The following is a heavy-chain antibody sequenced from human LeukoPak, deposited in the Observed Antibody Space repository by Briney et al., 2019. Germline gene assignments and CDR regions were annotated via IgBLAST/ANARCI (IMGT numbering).Heavy chain of an antibody. CDR3: ARDSYVIQFDY. J-gene: IGHJ4*02. D-gene: IGHD5-18*01. Sequence: GGSLRLSCAASGFTVSSSFMSWVRQAPGKGLEWVSVIYSGGSTYYADSVKGRFTISRDNSKNTMYLQMNSLRAEDTAVYYCARDSYVIQFDYWGRGTRVPVSS. CDR1: GFTVSSSF. V-gene: IGHV3-53*01. CDR2: IYSGGST.